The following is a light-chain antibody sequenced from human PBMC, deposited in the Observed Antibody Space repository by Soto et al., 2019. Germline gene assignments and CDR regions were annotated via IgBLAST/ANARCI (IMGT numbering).Light chain of an antibody. J-gene: IGLJ3*02. CDR1: SSDVGGYNY. V-gene: IGLV2-14*03. CDR2: DVG. Sequence: QSVLTQPASVSGSPGQSITISCTGTSSDVGGYNYVSWYQQHPGKAPKLMLYDVGSRPSGVSNRFSGSKSGNTASLTISGLQAEDEADYYCCSYTSSTTWLFGGGTKLTVL. CDR3: CSYTSSTTWL.